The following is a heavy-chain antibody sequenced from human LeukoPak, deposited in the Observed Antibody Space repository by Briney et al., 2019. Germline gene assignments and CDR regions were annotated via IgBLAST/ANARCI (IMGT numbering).Heavy chain of an antibody. CDR2: ISSSGSTI. CDR3: ARDSSYYGSGSFSD. J-gene: IGHJ4*02. CDR1: GFTYSTYE. Sequence: GGSLRLSCAASGFTYSTYEMNWVRQAPGKGLEWVSYISSSGSTIYYADSVKGRFTISRDNAKNSLYLQMNSLRAEDTAVYYCARDSSYYGSGSFSDWGQGTLVTVSS. V-gene: IGHV3-48*03. D-gene: IGHD3-10*01.